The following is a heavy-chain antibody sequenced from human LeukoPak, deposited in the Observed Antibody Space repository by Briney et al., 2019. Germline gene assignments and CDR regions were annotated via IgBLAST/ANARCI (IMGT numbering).Heavy chain of an antibody. CDR3: ARVTTPTMVRGVIAYYMDV. CDR2: ISSSGSTI. J-gene: IGHJ6*03. D-gene: IGHD3-10*01. V-gene: IGHV3-11*04. CDR1: GFTFSDYY. Sequence: GGSLRLSCAASGFTFSDYYMSWIRQAPGKGLEWVSYISSSGSTIYYADSVKGRFTISRDNAKNSLYLQMNSLRAEDTAVYYCARVTTPTMVRGVIAYYMDVWGKGTTVTVS.